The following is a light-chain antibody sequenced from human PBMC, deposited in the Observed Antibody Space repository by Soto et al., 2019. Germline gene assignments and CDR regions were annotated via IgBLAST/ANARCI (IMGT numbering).Light chain of an antibody. Sequence: QSALTQPASVSGSPGQSITISCTGTSSDVGGYNHVSWYQQHPGKAPKLMIYDVTDRPSGVSNRFSGSKSGNTASLAISGLHAEDEADYYCNSYTSTNTLVFGGGTQLTVL. CDR1: SSDVGGYNH. V-gene: IGLV2-14*03. J-gene: IGLJ2*01. CDR2: DVT. CDR3: NSYTSTNTLV.